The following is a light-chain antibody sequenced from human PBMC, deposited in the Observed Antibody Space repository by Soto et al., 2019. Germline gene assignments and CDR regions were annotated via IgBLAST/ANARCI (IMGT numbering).Light chain of an antibody. CDR3: QQCYSTPT. CDR1: QSISNY. J-gene: IGKJ2*01. V-gene: IGKV1-39*01. Sequence: DIQMTQSPSSLSASVGDRVTITCRASQSISNYVNWYQQKPGKAPTILMYAASSLQGGVPSTFGGSGSGTDFTLTIGSLQPEDFATYYCQQCYSTPTFGQGTKLEIK. CDR2: AAS.